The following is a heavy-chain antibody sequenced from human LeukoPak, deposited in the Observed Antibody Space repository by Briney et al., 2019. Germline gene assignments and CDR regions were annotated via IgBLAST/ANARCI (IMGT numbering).Heavy chain of an antibody. CDR1: GFTFSSYA. V-gene: IGHV3-23*01. CDR2: ISGSGGST. Sequence: PGGSLRLSCAASGFTFSSYAMSWVRQAPGKGLEWVSPISGSGGSTYYADSVKGRFTISRDNSKNTLYLQMNSLRAEDTAVYYCAKAAEQWLEGNWFDPWGQGTLVTVSS. CDR3: AKAAEQWLEGNWFDP. J-gene: IGHJ5*02. D-gene: IGHD6-19*01.